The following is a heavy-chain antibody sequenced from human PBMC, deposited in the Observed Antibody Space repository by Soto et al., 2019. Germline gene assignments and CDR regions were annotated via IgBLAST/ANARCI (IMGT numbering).Heavy chain of an antibody. V-gene: IGHV1-3*01. D-gene: IGHD6-19*01. Sequence: EASVKVSCKASRYTFSTYGIHWVRQAPGQRLEWLGWINAGNGNTKYSQKFQGRVTITRDTSASTAYMELGSLRSEDTAVYYCARDGAVGGNINFDYWGQGTLVTVSS. J-gene: IGHJ4*02. CDR2: INAGNGNT. CDR1: RYTFSTYG. CDR3: ARDGAVGGNINFDY.